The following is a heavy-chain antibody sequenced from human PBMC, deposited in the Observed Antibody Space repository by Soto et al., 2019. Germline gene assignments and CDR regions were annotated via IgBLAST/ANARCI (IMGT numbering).Heavy chain of an antibody. CDR1: GFSFNKHN. J-gene: IGHJ6*03. CDR2: ITPTGHT. V-gene: IGHV3-13*01. D-gene: IGHD2-2*01. CDR3: VRGACSSTACSYVYFYMEV. Sequence: GGSLRLSCAASGFSFNKHNMHWVRQPAGKGLEWVAGITPTGHTYYVASVKGRFTISRDDAKNSLSLQLNSLTAGDTAVYYCVRGACSSTACSYVYFYMEVWGRGTTVTVSS.